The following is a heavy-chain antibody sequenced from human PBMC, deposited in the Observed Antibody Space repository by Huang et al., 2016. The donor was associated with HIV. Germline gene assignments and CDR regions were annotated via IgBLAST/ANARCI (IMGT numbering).Heavy chain of an antibody. CDR3: ASGQRMRESDIVATIPVS. V-gene: IGHV1-3*01. Sequence: QVHLVQSGPEVKKPGASVKVSCKASGYNFTSRGLHWVRQAPGQRLEWMGYINPGKGNTKYAPKFQDRVTLTRDISANTAYMQLSRLTSEDTAVYYCASGQRMRESDIVATIPVSRGQGALVTVSS. D-gene: IGHD5-12*01. J-gene: IGHJ4*02. CDR1: GYNFTSRG. CDR2: INPGKGNT.